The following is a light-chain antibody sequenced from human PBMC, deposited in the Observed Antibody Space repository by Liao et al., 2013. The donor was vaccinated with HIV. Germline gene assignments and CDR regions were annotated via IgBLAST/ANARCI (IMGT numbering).Light chain of an antibody. CDR2: QDN. V-gene: IGLV3-1*01. J-gene: IGLJ2*01. CDR3: QAWDVSTHVV. CDR1: KLGDKY. Sequence: SYELTQPPSVSVSPGQTATITCSGDKLGDKYVSWYQQRPGQSPILVIYQDNKRPSGISDRFSGSNSGDTAALTISGTQALDEAVYYCQAWDVSTHVVFGGGTRLTVL.